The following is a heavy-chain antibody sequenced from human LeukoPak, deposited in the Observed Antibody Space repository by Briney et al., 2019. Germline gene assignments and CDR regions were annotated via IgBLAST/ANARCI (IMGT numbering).Heavy chain of an antibody. D-gene: IGHD6-6*01. V-gene: IGHV1-18*01. CDR1: GGTFSSYA. CDR2: ISAYNGNA. J-gene: IGHJ6*03. CDR3: ARESRIAARAGYYYMDV. Sequence: ASVKVSCKASGGTFSSYAISWVRPAPGQGLEWMGWISAYNGNANYAQKVQGRVTMTADTSTSTAYMELRSLRSDDTAVYYCARESRIAARAGYYYMDVWGKGTTVTVSS.